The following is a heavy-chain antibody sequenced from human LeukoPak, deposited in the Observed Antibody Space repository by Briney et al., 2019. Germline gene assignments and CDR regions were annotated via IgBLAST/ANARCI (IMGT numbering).Heavy chain of an antibody. D-gene: IGHD2-2*01. J-gene: IGHJ4*02. CDR3: ASTLGYCSSTSCYNYFDY. Sequence: GGSLRLSCAASGFTFSSYSMNWDRQAPGKGLEWVSSISSSSSYIYYADSVKGRFTISRDNAKNSLYLQMNSLRAEDTAVYYCASTLGYCSSTSCYNYFDYWGQGTLVTVSS. CDR1: GFTFSSYS. CDR2: ISSSSSYI. V-gene: IGHV3-21*01.